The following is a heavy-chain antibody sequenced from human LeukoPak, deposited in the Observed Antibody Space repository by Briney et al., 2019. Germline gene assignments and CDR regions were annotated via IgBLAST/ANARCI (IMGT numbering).Heavy chain of an antibody. D-gene: IGHD1-26*01. CDR1: GFTFSSYS. CDR3: AREAKWELGLVDY. V-gene: IGHV3-21*01. CDR2: ISSSSSYI. Sequence: GGSLRLSCAASGFTFSSYSMNWVRQAPGKGPEWVSSISSSSSYIYYADSVKGRFTISRDNAKNSLYLQMNSLRAEDTAVYYCAREAKWELGLVDYWGQGTLVTVSS. J-gene: IGHJ4*02.